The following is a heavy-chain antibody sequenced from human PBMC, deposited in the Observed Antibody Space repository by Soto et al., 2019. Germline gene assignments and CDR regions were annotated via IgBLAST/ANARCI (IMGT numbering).Heavy chain of an antibody. D-gene: IGHD2-15*01. Sequence: PGEPLKISCMGSGSSFTNNCIGWVRQIPGKGLEWMGIIYPGDSDTRYSPSFQGQVTISADKSISTAYLQWSSLKASDTAMYYCARPRLAAQYYYHREDVWGHATRVTDPS. CDR1: GSSFTNNC. CDR3: ARPRLAAQYYYHREDV. J-gene: IGHJ6*02. V-gene: IGHV5-51*01. CDR2: IYPGDSDT.